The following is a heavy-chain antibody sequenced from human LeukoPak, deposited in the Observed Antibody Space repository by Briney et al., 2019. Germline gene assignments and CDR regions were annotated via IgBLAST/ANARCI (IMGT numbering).Heavy chain of an antibody. J-gene: IGHJ4*02. Sequence: GGSLRLSCAASGFSFRSYAMSWVRQAPGKGLEWGSIISGSGRDTHYADSVKGRLTISRDNSKNMLYLQLNSLRAEDKAVYFCAKEFTSVPAAGNYFDYWGRGTLVTVSS. V-gene: IGHV3-23*01. D-gene: IGHD2-2*01. CDR3: AKEFTSVPAAGNYFDY. CDR2: ISGSGRDT. CDR1: GFSFRSYA.